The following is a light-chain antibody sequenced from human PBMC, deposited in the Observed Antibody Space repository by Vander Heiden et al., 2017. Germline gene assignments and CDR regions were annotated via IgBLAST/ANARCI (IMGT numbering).Light chain of an antibody. V-gene: IGKV3-15*01. Sequence: IVMTPSPPTLSVSPGERAPLSCRASQSVSSNLAWYQQKPGQAPRLLSYGASTRATGIPARFSGSGSGTEFTLTISSLQSEDFAVYYCQQYNNWPPHTFGQGTKLEIK. CDR2: GAS. CDR3: QQYNNWPPHT. J-gene: IGKJ2*01. CDR1: QSVSSN.